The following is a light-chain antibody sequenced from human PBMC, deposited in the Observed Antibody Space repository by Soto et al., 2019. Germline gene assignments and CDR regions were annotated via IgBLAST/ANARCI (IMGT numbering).Light chain of an antibody. CDR1: QSVSSN. CDR3: QKYNHGPCT. V-gene: IGKV3-15*01. CDR2: GAS. J-gene: IGKJ3*01. Sequence: EIVMTQSPATLSVSPGERATLSCRASQSVSSNLAWYPQKPGQAPRLLIYGASTRATGIPARFSRSGSGTVFPSIISSLESEDFPVYHCQKYNHGPCTFGPGTIVDMK.